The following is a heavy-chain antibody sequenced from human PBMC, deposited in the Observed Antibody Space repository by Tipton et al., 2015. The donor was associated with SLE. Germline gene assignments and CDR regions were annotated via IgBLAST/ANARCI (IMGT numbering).Heavy chain of an antibody. J-gene: IGHJ3*02. CDR3: ARRGNYMADAFDI. D-gene: IGHD1-7*01. V-gene: IGHV3-11*06. Sequence: SLRLSCAASGFTFSDYYMSWIRQAPGKGLEWVSYISSSSSYTNYADSVKGRFTISRDNAKNSLFLQMNSLRVEDTAVYYCARRGNYMADAFDIWGQGTMVTVSS. CDR2: ISSSSSYT. CDR1: GFTFSDYY.